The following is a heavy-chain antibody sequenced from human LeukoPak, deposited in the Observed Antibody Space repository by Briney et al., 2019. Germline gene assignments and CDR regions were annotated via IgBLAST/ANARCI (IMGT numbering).Heavy chain of an antibody. CDR3: ARDGGTGIVGASGGMDV. Sequence: GGSLRLSCAASGFTFSSYSMNWVRQAPGKGLEWVSSISSSSSYIYYADSVKGRFTISRDNAKNSLYLQMNSLRAEDTAVYYCARDGGTGIVGASGGMDVWGQGTTVTVSS. CDR2: ISSSSSYI. J-gene: IGHJ6*02. D-gene: IGHD1-26*01. CDR1: GFTFSSYS. V-gene: IGHV3-21*01.